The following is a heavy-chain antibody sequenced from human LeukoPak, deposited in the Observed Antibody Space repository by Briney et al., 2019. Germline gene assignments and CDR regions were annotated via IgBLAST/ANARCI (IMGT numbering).Heavy chain of an antibody. CDR3: IKDAPNGSIDY. CDR1: GFTFGDFV. CDR2: ISWTGDKV. V-gene: IGHV3-9*01. J-gene: IGHJ4*02. Sequence: SLLLSCVTSGFTFGDFVMHWVRQAPGKGLECVSTISWTGDKVAYAGSVKGRFTVSRDNAKNSLFLQMNSLRTDDTALYYCIKDAPNGSIDYWGQGTLVTVSS. D-gene: IGHD2-8*01.